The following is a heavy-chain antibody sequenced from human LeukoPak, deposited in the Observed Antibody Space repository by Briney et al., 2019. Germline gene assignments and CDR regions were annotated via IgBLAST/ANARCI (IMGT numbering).Heavy chain of an antibody. Sequence: SETLSLTCTVSGDSISGGGSYWSWIRQPPGKGLEWFGYIYHSGSAYYNPSLKSRLTMSIDTSRNQFSLRLSSVTAADTAVYYCARAHGSPSVRLFDTWGQGTLVTVSS. CDR1: GDSISGGGSY. D-gene: IGHD3-10*01. CDR2: IYHSGSA. J-gene: IGHJ4*02. V-gene: IGHV4-30-4*01. CDR3: ARAHGSPSVRLFDT.